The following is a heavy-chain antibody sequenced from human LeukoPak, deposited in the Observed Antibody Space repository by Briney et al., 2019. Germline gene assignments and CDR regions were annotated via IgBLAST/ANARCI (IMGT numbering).Heavy chain of an antibody. CDR1: GFTFSSYW. CDR2: IKQDGSEK. J-gene: IGHJ4*02. CDR3: ARDSEGGYDYDPFFDY. D-gene: IGHD5-12*01. Sequence: PGGSLRLSCAASGFTFSSYWMSWVRQAPGKGLEWVANIKQDGSEKYYVDSVKGRFTISRDNAKNSLYPQMNSLRAEDTAVYYCARDSEGGYDYDPFFDYWGQGTLVTVSS. V-gene: IGHV3-7*01.